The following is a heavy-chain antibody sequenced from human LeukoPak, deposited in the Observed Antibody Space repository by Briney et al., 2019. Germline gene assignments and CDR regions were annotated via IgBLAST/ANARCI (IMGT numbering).Heavy chain of an antibody. Sequence: ASVKVSCKASGYTFTSYAMHWVRQAPGQRLEWMGWINAGNGNTKYSQEFQGRVTITRDTSASTAYMELSSLGSEDMAVYYCARGNILTGYYLYYFDYWGQGTLVTVSS. D-gene: IGHD3-9*01. CDR3: ARGNILTGYYLYYFDY. V-gene: IGHV1-3*03. CDR1: GYTFTSYA. J-gene: IGHJ4*02. CDR2: INAGNGNT.